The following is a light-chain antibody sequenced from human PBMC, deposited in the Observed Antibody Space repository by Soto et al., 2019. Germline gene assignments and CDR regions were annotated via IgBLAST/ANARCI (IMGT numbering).Light chain of an antibody. J-gene: IGKJ2*02. CDR1: QGIASW. CDR2: SAS. CDR3: HQAPSFPST. Sequence: DIPMTQSPSSLSASVGDRVTITFRASQGIASWFAWYQQKPGNAPNLLIYSASGLQGVSPSRFSRSGSGTDFTLTTCSLQSEDFATYYCHQAPSFPSTFVHLNKLWIK. V-gene: IGKV1-12*01.